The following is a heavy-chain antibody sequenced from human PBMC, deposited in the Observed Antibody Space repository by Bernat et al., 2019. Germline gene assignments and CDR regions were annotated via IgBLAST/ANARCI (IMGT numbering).Heavy chain of an antibody. CDR2: IKPDGTDK. CDR3: ARAVAENWFDP. J-gene: IGHJ5*02. D-gene: IGHD2-15*01. CDR1: GFIFSNYW. V-gene: IGHV3-7*03. Sequence: EVQLVESGGGLVQPGGSLRLSCAASGFIFSNYWMSWVRQAPGKGLEWVANIKPDGTDKYYRDSVKGRFTITRDNAKNSVYLQMNSLRADDTAVYYCARAVAENWFDPWGQGTLVTVSS.